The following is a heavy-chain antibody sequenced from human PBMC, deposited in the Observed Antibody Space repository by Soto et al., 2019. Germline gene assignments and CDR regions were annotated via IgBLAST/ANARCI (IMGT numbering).Heavy chain of an antibody. CDR2: ISSSGSTI. V-gene: IGHV3-11*01. CDR3: ARDRESYDGLGRDY. D-gene: IGHD3-16*01. Sequence: LSLTCTVSGGSISSSYWSWIRQAPGKGLEWVSYISSSGSTIYYADSVKGRFTISRDNAKNSLYLQMNSLRAEDTAVYYCARDRESYDGLGRDYWGQGSLVIVSS. J-gene: IGHJ4*02. CDR1: GGSISSSY.